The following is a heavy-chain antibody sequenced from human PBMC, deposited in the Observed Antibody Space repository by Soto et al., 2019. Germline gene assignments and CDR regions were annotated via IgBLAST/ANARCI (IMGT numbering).Heavy chain of an antibody. CDR3: ARAYASGWYGY. CDR2: ISTSGGTS. J-gene: IGHJ4*02. D-gene: IGHD6-19*01. Sequence: LRLSCVCSGFTFSTYSINWVRQAPGKGLEWVSSISTSGGTSYYADSVKGRFTISRDNSKDTLYLQMDSLRAEDTAVYYCARAYASGWYGYWGQGALVTVSS. CDR1: GFTFSTYS. V-gene: IGHV3-23*01.